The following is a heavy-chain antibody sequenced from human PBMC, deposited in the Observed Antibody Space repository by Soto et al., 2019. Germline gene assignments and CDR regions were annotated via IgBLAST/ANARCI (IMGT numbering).Heavy chain of an antibody. J-gene: IGHJ6*02. CDR1: GDTFTGYY. V-gene: IGHV1-2*04. CDR2: INPNSGGT. Sequence: ASVKASCKASGDTFTGYYMHWVRQAPGQGLEWMGWINPNSGGTNYAQKFQGWVTMTRDTSISTAYMELSRLRSDDTAVYYCARDRSKHYYYYGMDVWGQGTTVTVSS. CDR3: ARDRSKHYYYYGMDV.